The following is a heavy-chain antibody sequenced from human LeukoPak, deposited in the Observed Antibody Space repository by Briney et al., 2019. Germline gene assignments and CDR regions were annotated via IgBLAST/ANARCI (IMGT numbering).Heavy chain of an antibody. V-gene: IGHV4-34*01. CDR2: INHSGST. D-gene: IGHD3-10*01. CDR1: GGSFSGYY. CDR3: AREIWFGELLFPYYFDY. J-gene: IGHJ4*02. Sequence: SEALSLTCAVYGGSFSGYYWSWIRQPPGKGLEWIGEINHSGSTNYNPSLKSRVTISVDTSKNQFSLKLSSVTAADTAVYYCAREIWFGELLFPYYFDYWGQGTLVTVSS.